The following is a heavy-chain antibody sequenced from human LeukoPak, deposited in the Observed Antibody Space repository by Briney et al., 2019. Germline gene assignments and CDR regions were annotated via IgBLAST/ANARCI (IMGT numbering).Heavy chain of an antibody. CDR2: IKSKTDGGTT. CDR3: TTDPGFDYDFWSGYYLDY. Sequence: GGSLRLSCAASGFTFSNAWMSWVRQAPGKGLEWVGRIKSKTDGGTTDYAAPVKGRFTISRDDSKNTLYLQMNSLKTEDTAVCYCTTDPGFDYDFWSGYYLDYWGQGTLVTVSS. V-gene: IGHV3-15*01. CDR1: GFTFSNAW. D-gene: IGHD3-3*01. J-gene: IGHJ4*02.